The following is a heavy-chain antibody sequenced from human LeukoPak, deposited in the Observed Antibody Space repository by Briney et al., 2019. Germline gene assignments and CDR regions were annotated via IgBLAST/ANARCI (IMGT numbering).Heavy chain of an antibody. V-gene: IGHV1-69*04. D-gene: IGHD2-21*02. CDR1: GGTFSSYA. CDR2: IIPILGIA. CDR3: ASNIVVVTSYGMDV. J-gene: IGHJ6*02. Sequence: GASVKVSCKASGGTFSSYAISWVRQAPGQGLEWMGRIIPILGIANYAQKFQGRVTITADKSMSTAYMELSSLRSEDTAVYYCASNIVVVTSYGMDVWGQGTTVTVSS.